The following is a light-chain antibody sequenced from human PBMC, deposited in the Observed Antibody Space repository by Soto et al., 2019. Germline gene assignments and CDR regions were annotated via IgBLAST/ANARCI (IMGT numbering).Light chain of an antibody. Sequence: VMTQSPATLSASPGERATLSCRASQSVSTKLAWYQQKPGQAPRLLIYGASTRATGIPASFSGSGSGTEFTLTISSLQSEDLAVYYCQQYNIWPLTFGGGTKVAIK. CDR3: QQYNIWPLT. J-gene: IGKJ4*01. CDR1: QSVSTK. CDR2: GAS. V-gene: IGKV3-15*01.